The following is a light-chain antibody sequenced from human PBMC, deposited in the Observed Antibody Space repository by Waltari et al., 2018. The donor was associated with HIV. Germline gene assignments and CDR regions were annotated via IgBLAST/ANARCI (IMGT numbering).Light chain of an antibody. V-gene: IGLV1-44*01. CDR2: KSA. CDR3: ATWDDSLNGRV. J-gene: IGLJ3*02. CDR1: RSNIGDNT. Sequence: QSVLTQPPSASGTPGQRVTISCSGGRSNIGDNTVNWYQHLPGTAPKLLIYKSAPRPSGVPDRFSGSKSDTSASLAISGLQSEDEADYYCATWDDSLNGRVFGGGTKLTVL.